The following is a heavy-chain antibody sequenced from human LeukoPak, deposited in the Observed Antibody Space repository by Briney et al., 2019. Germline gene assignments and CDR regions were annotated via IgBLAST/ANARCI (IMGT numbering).Heavy chain of an antibody. Sequence: PSETLSLTCTVSGDSISGYYWSWIRQPPARGLEWIGYIYYSGSTSYSPSLKSRVTFSVDTSKKQFSLKLSSVTAADTAVYYCARLKPGTSSDVVGPDHWGHGRLVTVSS. CDR3: ARLKPGTSSDVVGPDH. D-gene: IGHD6-6*01. CDR2: IYYSGST. J-gene: IGHJ4*01. V-gene: IGHV4-59*08. CDR1: GDSISGYY.